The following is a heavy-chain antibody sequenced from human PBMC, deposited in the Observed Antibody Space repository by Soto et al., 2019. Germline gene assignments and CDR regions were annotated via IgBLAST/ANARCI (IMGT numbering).Heavy chain of an antibody. D-gene: IGHD4-17*01. CDR3: ARGNGDLDY. Sequence: SETLSLTCAVYGGSFSGYYWSWIRQPPGKGLEWIGEINHSGSTNYNPSLKSRVTISVDTSKNQFSLKLSSVTAADTAVYYCARGNGDLDYWGQGTLVTVSS. J-gene: IGHJ4*02. CDR1: GGSFSGYY. CDR2: INHSGST. V-gene: IGHV4-34*01.